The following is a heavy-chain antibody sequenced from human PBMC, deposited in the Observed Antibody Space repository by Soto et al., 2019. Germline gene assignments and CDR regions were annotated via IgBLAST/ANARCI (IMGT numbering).Heavy chain of an antibody. V-gene: IGHV1-69*13. Sequence: AASVKVSCKASGGTFSSYAISWVRQAPGQGLEWMGGIIPIFGTANYAQKLQGRVTITADESTSTAYMELSSLRSEDTAVYYCARDQHRFTIFGVAPNKAYYYGMDVWGQGTTVNVSS. CDR1: GGTFSSYA. D-gene: IGHD3-3*01. CDR3: ARDQHRFTIFGVAPNKAYYYGMDV. CDR2: IIPIFGTA. J-gene: IGHJ6*02.